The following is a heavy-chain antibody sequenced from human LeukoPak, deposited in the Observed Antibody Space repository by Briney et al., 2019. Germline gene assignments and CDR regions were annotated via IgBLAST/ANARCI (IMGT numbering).Heavy chain of an antibody. CDR2: IYTSGST. J-gene: IGHJ6*03. V-gene: IGHV4-4*07. CDR3: ARDFTDSGSSLVYYYYYYMDV. D-gene: IGHD1-26*01. CDR1: GGPISSYY. Sequence: PSETLSLTCTVSGGPISSYYWSWIRQPAGKRLEWIGRIYTSGSTNYNPSLKSRVTMSVDTSKNQFSLKLSSVTAADTAVYYCARDFTDSGSSLVYYYYYYMDVWGKGTTVTVSS.